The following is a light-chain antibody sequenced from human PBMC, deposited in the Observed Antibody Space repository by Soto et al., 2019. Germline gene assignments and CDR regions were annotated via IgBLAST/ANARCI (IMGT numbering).Light chain of an antibody. CDR3: QQYYTTPVT. CDR2: WAS. Sequence: DIVMTQSPGSLAVSLGERATINCKSSQTVLHVSNYLAWYQQKPGQPPKLLIYWASTRESGVPDRFSASGSGTDFTLTISSLQAEDVAVYYCQQYYTTPVTFGQGTKVEIK. V-gene: IGKV4-1*01. J-gene: IGKJ1*01. CDR1: QTVLHVSNY.